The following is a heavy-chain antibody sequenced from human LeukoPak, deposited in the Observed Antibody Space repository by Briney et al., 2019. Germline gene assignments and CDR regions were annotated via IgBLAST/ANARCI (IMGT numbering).Heavy chain of an antibody. V-gene: IGHV3-74*01. D-gene: IGHD2-2*01. CDR2: INTDGSST. Sequence: GGSLRLSCAASGFTFSSYWMHWVRQAPGKGLVWVSRINTDGSSTNYADSVKGRFTISRDNAKNTLYLQMNSLRAEDTAIYFCARDLGVVPPEDYDYFDYWGQGTLVTVSS. J-gene: IGHJ4*02. CDR1: GFTFSSYW. CDR3: ARDLGVVPPEDYDYFDY.